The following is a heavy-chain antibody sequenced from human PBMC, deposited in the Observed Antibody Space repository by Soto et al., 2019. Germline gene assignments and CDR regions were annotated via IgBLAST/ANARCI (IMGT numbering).Heavy chain of an antibody. CDR3: AGETVSRLDAFCI. J-gene: IGHJ3*02. CDR1: GFTFSSYW. V-gene: IGHV3-7*01. CDR2: IKQDGSEK. Sequence: EVQLVESGGGLVQPGGSLRLSCAASGFTFSSYWMSWVRQAPGKGLEWVANIKQDGSEKYYVDSVKGRFTISRDNAKNSLYLQMNRLRAEDTAVYYWAGETVSRLDAFCIWGQGTKVTVSS. D-gene: IGHD3-16*02.